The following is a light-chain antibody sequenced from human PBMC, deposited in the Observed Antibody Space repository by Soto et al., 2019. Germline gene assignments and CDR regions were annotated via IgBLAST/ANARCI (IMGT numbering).Light chain of an antibody. V-gene: IGKV2-30*02. Sequence: DVAVTQSPLSLPVTLGQAASISCRSSQSLVHRDGNTYLSWFRQRPGQSPRRLIYKVSNREAGVPDRFRGSGSGTDFTLKISRVEAEDVGLYYCMQGSPWPPITFGQGTRLEIX. J-gene: IGKJ5*01. CDR3: MQGSPWPPIT. CDR1: QSLVHRDGNTY. CDR2: KVS.